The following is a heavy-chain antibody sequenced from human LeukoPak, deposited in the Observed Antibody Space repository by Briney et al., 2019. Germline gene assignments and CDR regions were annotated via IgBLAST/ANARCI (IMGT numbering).Heavy chain of an antibody. D-gene: IGHD3-22*01. Sequence: ASVKVSCKASGYTFTGNYIHWVRQAPGQGLEWMGWINPNSGGTNYAQKFQGRVTMTRDTSIYTAYMELSRLRSDDTAVYYCARGFRPSTLYDSSGYYSHYYYYYMDVWGKGTTVTVSS. CDR3: ARGFRPSTLYDSSGYYSHYYYYYMDV. CDR1: GYTFTGNY. V-gene: IGHV1-2*02. J-gene: IGHJ6*03. CDR2: INPNSGGT.